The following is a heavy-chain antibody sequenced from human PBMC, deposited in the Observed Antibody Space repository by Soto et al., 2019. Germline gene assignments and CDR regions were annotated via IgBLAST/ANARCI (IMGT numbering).Heavy chain of an antibody. Sequence: ASVKVSCKXLGNTFTTYYIHWVRQAPGQGLEWMGIINPSGTYTSYAQRFEGRITMTRDTSTSTVYMELSSLRDEDTAMYYCARDIPPDGMDVWGQGTTVTVSS. J-gene: IGHJ6*02. V-gene: IGHV1-46*01. CDR1: GNTFTTYY. CDR2: INPSGTYT. CDR3: ARDIPPDGMDV.